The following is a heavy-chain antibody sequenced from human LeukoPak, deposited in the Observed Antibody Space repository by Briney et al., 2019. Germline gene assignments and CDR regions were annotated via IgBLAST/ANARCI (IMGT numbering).Heavy chain of an antibody. J-gene: IGHJ4*02. V-gene: IGHV3-21*06. CDR2: IDSSGGYM. CDR1: GFTFNTYS. CDR3: LRGDRRDY. Sequence: GGSLRLSCEASGFTFNTYSMDWARQAPGKGLEWVSSIDSSGGYMFYADSVKGRFIISRDNAKDSLYLQMNSLRVEDTAVYYCLRGDRRDYWGQGTLVTVSS.